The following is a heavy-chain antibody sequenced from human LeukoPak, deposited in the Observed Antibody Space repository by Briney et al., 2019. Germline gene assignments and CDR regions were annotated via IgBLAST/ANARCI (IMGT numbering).Heavy chain of an antibody. CDR3: ARTRYYDFWSGPTYYFDY. D-gene: IGHD3-3*01. V-gene: IGHV3-74*01. CDR2: INTDGSST. Sequence: GGSLRLSCAASGFTFSSYWMHWVRQAPGKGLVWVSRINTDGSSTSYADSVKGRFTISRDNAKNTLYLQMNSLRAEDTAVYYCARTRYYDFWSGPTYYFDYWGQGALVTVSS. CDR1: GFTFSSYW. J-gene: IGHJ4*02.